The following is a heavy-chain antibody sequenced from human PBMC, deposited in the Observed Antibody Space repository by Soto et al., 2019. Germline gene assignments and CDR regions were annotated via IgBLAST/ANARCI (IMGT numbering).Heavy chain of an antibody. CDR2: INPDSGDS. Sequence: VQLVQSGAEVRKPGASVKVSCKASGYTFTAFHMHWVRQAPGQGLEWMGWINPDSGDSEYGQKFQGRVTLTMDTSITTAYMELSRLTSDDTAIYYCARVRYGDFSYQYWGQGTPVSVSS. V-gene: IGHV1-2*02. CDR3: ARVRYGDFSYQY. CDR1: GYTFTAFH. J-gene: IGHJ4*02. D-gene: IGHD4-17*01.